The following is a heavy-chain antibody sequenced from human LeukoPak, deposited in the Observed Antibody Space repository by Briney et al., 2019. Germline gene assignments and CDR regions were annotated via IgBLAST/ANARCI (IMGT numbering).Heavy chain of an antibody. CDR3: ARHSQNNWFDP. V-gene: IGHV4-39*01. CDR1: GGSISSSSYY. J-gene: IGHJ5*02. Sequence: SETLPLTCTVSGGSISSSSYYWGWIRQPPGKGLECIGSIYYTGRSYYNPSLKSRVAISVDTSKNQFSLKLTSVTAADTAVYYCARHSQNNWFDPWGQGTLVTVSS. CDR2: IYYTGRS.